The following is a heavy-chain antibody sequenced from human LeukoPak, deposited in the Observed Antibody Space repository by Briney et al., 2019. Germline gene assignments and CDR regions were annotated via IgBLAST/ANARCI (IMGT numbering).Heavy chain of an antibody. Sequence: SETLSLTCTGSGGSISSYYWTWIRQPPGKGLEWIGYIYYSGSTNYNPSLKSRVTISVDTSKNQFSLKLNSVTAADTAVYYCARGAAAGSRAGDYWGQGTLVTVSS. J-gene: IGHJ4*02. D-gene: IGHD6-13*01. CDR3: ARGAAAGSRAGDY. V-gene: IGHV4-59*01. CDR2: IYYSGST. CDR1: GGSISSYY.